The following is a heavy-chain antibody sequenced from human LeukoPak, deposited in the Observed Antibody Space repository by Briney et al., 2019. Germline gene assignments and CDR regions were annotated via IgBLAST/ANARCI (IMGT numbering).Heavy chain of an antibody. Sequence: SETLSLTCRVSGGSISSYYWTWIRQPAGKGLEWIGRIYSSGSTSYKPSLKSRVTMSVDTSKNRVSLKLSSVTAADTAVYYCARDTITMVPGAAGGFDPWGQGTLVTVSS. CDR1: GGSISSYY. V-gene: IGHV4-4*07. J-gene: IGHJ5*02. D-gene: IGHD3-10*01. CDR2: IYSSGST. CDR3: ARDTITMVPGAAGGFDP.